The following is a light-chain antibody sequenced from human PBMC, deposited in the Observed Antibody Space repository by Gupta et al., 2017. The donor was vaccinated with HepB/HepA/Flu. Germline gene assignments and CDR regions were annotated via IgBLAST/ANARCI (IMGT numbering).Light chain of an antibody. CDR2: KDS. CDR1: ALPKQY. V-gene: IGLV3-25*03. J-gene: IGLJ2*01. CDR3: QAADRRGTQGVV. Sequence: SSALTQPPSVSVSPGQTARITCSGDALPKQYAYWYQQKPGQAPVLVIYKDSERPSGSPERFSGSSSGTTGTLTISGVQAEDEADYYCQAADRRGTQGVVFGGGTKLTVL.